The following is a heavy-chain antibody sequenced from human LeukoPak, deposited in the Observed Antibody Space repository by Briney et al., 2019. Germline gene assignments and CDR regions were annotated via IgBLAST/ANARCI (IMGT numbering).Heavy chain of an antibody. D-gene: IGHD2-21*02. Sequence: ASVKVSCKASGYTFSTCGLMWVRQAPGQGLEWMGWINTNNGNTNYAQKFQGRVTMTTDTSTSTGYMELRSLRSDDTAVYYCARKRCTGDCYLFDPWGQGTLVTVSS. J-gene: IGHJ5*02. V-gene: IGHV1-18*01. CDR2: INTNNGNT. CDR3: ARKRCTGDCYLFDP. CDR1: GYTFSTCG.